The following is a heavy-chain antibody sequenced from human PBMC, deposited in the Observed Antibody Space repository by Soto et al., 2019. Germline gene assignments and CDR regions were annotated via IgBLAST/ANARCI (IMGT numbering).Heavy chain of an antibody. Sequence: GGSLRLSCAASGFTFSDYYMSWIRQAPGKGLEWVSYISSSGSTIYYADSVKGRFTISRDNAKNSLYLQMNSLRAEDTAVYYCARDSAHPGIAAAGKVHYYYYYMDVWGKATTVTVSS. D-gene: IGHD6-13*01. V-gene: IGHV3-11*01. CDR2: ISSSGSTI. CDR3: ARDSAHPGIAAAGKVHYYYYYMDV. J-gene: IGHJ6*03. CDR1: GFTFSDYY.